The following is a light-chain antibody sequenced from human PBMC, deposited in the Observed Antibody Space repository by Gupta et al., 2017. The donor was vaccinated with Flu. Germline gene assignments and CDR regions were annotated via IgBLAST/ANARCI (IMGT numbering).Light chain of an antibody. J-gene: IGLJ1*01. CDR2: QDN. Sequence: KSGQSPIVVIYQDNNRPSGIPGRFSGSHSGTTATLTISGTQPMDEADYYCQAWDSSTFYVFGTGTKVTVL. CDR3: QAWDSSTFYV. V-gene: IGLV3-1*01.